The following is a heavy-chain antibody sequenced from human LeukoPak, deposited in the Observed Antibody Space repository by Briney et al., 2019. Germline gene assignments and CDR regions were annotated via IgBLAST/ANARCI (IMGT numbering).Heavy chain of an antibody. D-gene: IGHD5-18*01. V-gene: IGHV1-18*01. Sequence: ASVKVSCKASGGTFSSYAISWVRQAPGQGLEWMGWISAYNGNTNYAQKLQGRVTMTTDTSTSTAYMELKSLRSDDTAVYYCARDTGDTAMANFDYWGQGTLVTVSS. J-gene: IGHJ4*02. CDR1: GGTFSSYA. CDR3: ARDTGDTAMANFDY. CDR2: ISAYNGNT.